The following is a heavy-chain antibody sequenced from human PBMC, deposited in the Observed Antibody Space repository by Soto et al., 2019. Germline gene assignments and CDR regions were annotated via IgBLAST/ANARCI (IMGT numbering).Heavy chain of an antibody. CDR2: IYYSGST. CDR3: ARHGGGTTYSSSWYEY. CDR1: GGSISSSSYY. Sequence: QLQLQESGPGLVKPSETLSLTCTVSGGSISSSSYYWGWIRQPPGKGLEWIGSIYYSGSTYYNPSLKSRVTISVDTSKNQFSLKLSSVTAADTAVYYCARHGGGTTYSSSWYEYWGQGTLVTVSS. J-gene: IGHJ4*02. D-gene: IGHD6-13*01. V-gene: IGHV4-39*01.